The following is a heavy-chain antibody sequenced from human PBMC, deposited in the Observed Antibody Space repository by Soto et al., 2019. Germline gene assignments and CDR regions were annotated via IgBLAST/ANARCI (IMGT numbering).Heavy chain of an antibody. Sequence: TSETLSLTCAVSGGSISSSYWWSWVRQPPGKGLEWIGEIYHSGSTNYNPSLKSRVTISVDKSKNQFSLKLSSVTAADTAVYYCARSPDSSGYYPRRYYYGMDVWGQGTTVTVSS. CDR2: IYHSGST. CDR3: ARSPDSSGYYPRRYYYGMDV. D-gene: IGHD3-22*01. CDR1: GGSISSSYW. V-gene: IGHV4-4*02. J-gene: IGHJ6*02.